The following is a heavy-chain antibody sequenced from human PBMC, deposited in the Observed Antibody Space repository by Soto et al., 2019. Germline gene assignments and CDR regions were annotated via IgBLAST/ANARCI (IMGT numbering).Heavy chain of an antibody. J-gene: IGHJ6*02. CDR1: GFTFSSYA. CDR2: ISGSGGST. CDR3: AKDLHSSSWYYYYGMDV. D-gene: IGHD6-13*01. Sequence: PGGSLRLSCAASGFTFSSYAMSWVRQAPGKGLEWVSAISGSGGSTYYADSVKGRFTISRDNSKNTLYLQMNSLRAEDTAVYYCAKDLHSSSWYYYYGMDVWGQGTTVTVSS. V-gene: IGHV3-23*01.